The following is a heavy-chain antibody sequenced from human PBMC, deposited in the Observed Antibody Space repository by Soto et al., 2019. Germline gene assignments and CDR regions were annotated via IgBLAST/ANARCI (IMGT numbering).Heavy chain of an antibody. V-gene: IGHV3-30*18. Sequence: QVQLVESGGGVVQPGRSLRLSCAASGFTFSSYGMHWVRQAPGKGLEWVAVISYDGSNKYYADSVKGRFTISRDNSKNTLYLQMNSLRAEDTAVYYCAKDSHYGSDYWGQGTLVTVSS. D-gene: IGHD3-10*01. CDR3: AKDSHYGSDY. J-gene: IGHJ4*02. CDR2: ISYDGSNK. CDR1: GFTFSSYG.